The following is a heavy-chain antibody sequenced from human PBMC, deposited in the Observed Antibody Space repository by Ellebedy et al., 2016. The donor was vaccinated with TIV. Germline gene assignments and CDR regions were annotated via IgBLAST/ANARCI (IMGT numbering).Heavy chain of an antibody. CDR3: ARGVYDSSDYYPFDY. CDR2: IYSGGST. D-gene: IGHD3-22*01. CDR1: GFAFSTYG. J-gene: IGHJ4*02. Sequence: PGGSLRLSCAASGFAFSTYGMNWVRQTPGKGLEWVSVIYSGGSTYYADSVKGRFTVSRDNSKNTLYLQMNSLRAEDTAVYYCARGVYDSSDYYPFDYWGQGTLVTVSS. V-gene: IGHV3-66*01.